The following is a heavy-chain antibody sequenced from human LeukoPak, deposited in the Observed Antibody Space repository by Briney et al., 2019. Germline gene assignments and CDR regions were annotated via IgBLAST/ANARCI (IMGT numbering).Heavy chain of an antibody. Sequence: PSETLSLTCTVSGYSISSGYYWSWIRQPPEKGLEWIGEINHSGSTNYNPSLKSRVTISVDTSKNQFSLKLSSVTAADTAVYYCASVRKGYMDVWGKGTTVTISS. D-gene: IGHD6-6*01. CDR1: GYSISSGYY. J-gene: IGHJ6*03. CDR3: ASVRKGYMDV. V-gene: IGHV4-38-2*02. CDR2: INHSGST.